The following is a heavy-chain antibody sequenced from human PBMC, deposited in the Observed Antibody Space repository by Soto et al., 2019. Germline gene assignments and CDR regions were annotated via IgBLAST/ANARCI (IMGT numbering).Heavy chain of an antibody. CDR1: GFTFSVSA. V-gene: IGHV3-73*01. J-gene: IGHJ4*02. CDR2: IRSQANNYAT. D-gene: IGHD6-19*01. Sequence: EVQLVESGGGLVQPGGSLKLSCAASGFTFSVSAIHWVRQASGKGLEWIGRIRSQANNYATAYVASLKGRFTISRDDSRNTAYLQMNSLKTEDTAVYYCTSPYSSDWYEKDYWGQGTLVTVSS. CDR3: TSPYSSDWYEKDY.